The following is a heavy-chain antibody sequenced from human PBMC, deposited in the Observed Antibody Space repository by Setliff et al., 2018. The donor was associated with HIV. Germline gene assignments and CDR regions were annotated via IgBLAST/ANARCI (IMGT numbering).Heavy chain of an antibody. D-gene: IGHD3-16*01. CDR2: TTSNGRTT. J-gene: IGHJ4*02. Sequence: GGSLRLSCAASGFTFSAYAMTWVRQAPGKGLEWVSATTSNGRTTDYAESVRGRFILSRDNSGNTLYLRMTSLRAEDTATYYCAKAWGSGYPSFESALMFDVWGQGTLVTVSS. V-gene: IGHV3-23*01. CDR1: GFTFSAYA. CDR3: AKAWGSGYPSFESALMFDV.